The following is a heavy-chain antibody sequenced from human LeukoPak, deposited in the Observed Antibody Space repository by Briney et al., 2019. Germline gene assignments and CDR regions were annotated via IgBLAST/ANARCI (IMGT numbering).Heavy chain of an antibody. J-gene: IGHJ4*02. CDR2: ISGSGGST. CDR1: GFTFSSYA. V-gene: IGHV3-23*01. Sequence: GGSLRLSCAASGFTFSSYAMSWVRQAPGKGLEWVSAISGSGGSTYYADSVKGRFTTSRDNSKNTLYLQMNSLRAEDTAVYYCAKDLQLYDILTGYYGDFDYWGQGTLVTVSS. CDR3: AKDLQLYDILTGYYGDFDY. D-gene: IGHD3-9*01.